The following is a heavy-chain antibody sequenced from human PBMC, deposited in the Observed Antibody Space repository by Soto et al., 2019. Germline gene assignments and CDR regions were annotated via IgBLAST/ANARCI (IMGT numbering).Heavy chain of an antibody. CDR3: ASGQWLEDFDY. V-gene: IGHV3-53*01. D-gene: IGHD6-19*01. J-gene: IGHJ4*02. Sequence: XASLRLSCAASGFTVSSNYMSWVRQAPGKGLEWVSVIYSGGSTYYADSVKGRFTISRDNSKNTLYLQMNSLRAEDTAVYYCASGQWLEDFDYWGQGTLVTVSS. CDR2: IYSGGST. CDR1: GFTVSSNY.